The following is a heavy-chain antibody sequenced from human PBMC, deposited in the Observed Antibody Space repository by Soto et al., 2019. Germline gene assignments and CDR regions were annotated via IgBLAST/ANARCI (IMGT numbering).Heavy chain of an antibody. Sequence: SVKVSCKASGGTFSSYAISWVRQAPGQGLEWMGGIIPIFGTANYAQKFQGRVTITADKSTSTAYMELSSLRSEDTAVYYCARVAAAGTGAYYYYGMDVWGQGTTVTVSS. J-gene: IGHJ6*02. CDR3: ARVAAAGTGAYYYYGMDV. CDR2: IIPIFGTA. D-gene: IGHD6-13*01. V-gene: IGHV1-69*06. CDR1: GGTFSSYA.